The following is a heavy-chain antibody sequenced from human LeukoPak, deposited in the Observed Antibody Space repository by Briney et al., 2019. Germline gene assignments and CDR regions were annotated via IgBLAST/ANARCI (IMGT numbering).Heavy chain of an antibody. J-gene: IGHJ5*02. CDR2: INHSGST. V-gene: IGHV4-39*07. CDR1: GGSISSSSYY. D-gene: IGHD3-16*01. Sequence: SETLSLTCTVSGGSISSSSYYWSWIRQPPGKGLEWIGEINHSGSTNYNPSLKSRVTISVDTSKNQFSLKLSSVTAADTAVYYCAGSKYYCWFDPWGQGTLVTVSS. CDR3: AGSKYYCWFDP.